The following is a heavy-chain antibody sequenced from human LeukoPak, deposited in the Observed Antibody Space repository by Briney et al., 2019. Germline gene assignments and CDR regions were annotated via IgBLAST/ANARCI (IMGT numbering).Heavy chain of an antibody. CDR1: GFTVSSNY. Sequence: GGSLRLSWAAAGFTVSSNYMSWVRQAPGKGLEWVSVIYSGGSTYYADSVKGRFTISRDNSKNTLYLQTNSLRAEDTAVYYCASRDGYNLDYYYGMDVWGQGTTVTVSS. CDR3: ASRDGYNLDYYYGMDV. V-gene: IGHV3-66*01. D-gene: IGHD5-12*01. CDR2: IYSGGST. J-gene: IGHJ6*02.